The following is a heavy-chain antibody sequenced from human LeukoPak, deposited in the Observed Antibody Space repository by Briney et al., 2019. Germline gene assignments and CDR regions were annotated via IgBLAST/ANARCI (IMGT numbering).Heavy chain of an antibody. Sequence: ASVKVSCKASGYTFADYFIHWVRQAPGQGLEWMGRINPNTGGAEYAPKFQGWVTMTRDTSTSTAYVEVSRLISDDTAVYYCARDLTSTSNWEFDHWGQGTLVIVSS. CDR2: INPNTGGA. D-gene: IGHD1-26*01. CDR1: GYTFADYF. J-gene: IGHJ4*02. V-gene: IGHV1-2*04. CDR3: ARDLTSTSNWEFDH.